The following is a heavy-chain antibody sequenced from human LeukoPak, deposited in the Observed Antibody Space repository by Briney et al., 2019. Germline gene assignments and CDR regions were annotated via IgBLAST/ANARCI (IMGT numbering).Heavy chain of an antibody. Sequence: GGSLRLSCVASGFSFNNYGTHWVRQAPGKGLEWVTFMQYDGSVEFYADSVKGRFTISRDNSKNTVYLQMTSLRTEDTAVYYCTTDPPNYGSRMDVWGKGTTVTVSS. CDR3: TTDPPNYGSRMDV. CDR1: GFSFNNYG. J-gene: IGHJ6*03. V-gene: IGHV3-30*02. D-gene: IGHD3-10*01. CDR2: MQYDGSVE.